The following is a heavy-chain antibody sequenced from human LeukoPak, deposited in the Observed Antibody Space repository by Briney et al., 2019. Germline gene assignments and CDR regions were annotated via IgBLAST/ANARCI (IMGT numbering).Heavy chain of an antibody. D-gene: IGHD2-2*01. J-gene: IGHJ6*02. V-gene: IGHV4-59*01. Sequence: SETLSLTCTVSGGSISSYYWSWIRQPPGKGLGWIAYIYYSGSTDYNPSLKSRVTISVDTSKNQFSVKLSSVTAADTAVYYCARLGRYCSSTSCSEYYYYGMDVWGQGTTVAVSS. CDR1: GGSISSYY. CDR3: ARLGRYCSSTSCSEYYYYGMDV. CDR2: IYYSGST.